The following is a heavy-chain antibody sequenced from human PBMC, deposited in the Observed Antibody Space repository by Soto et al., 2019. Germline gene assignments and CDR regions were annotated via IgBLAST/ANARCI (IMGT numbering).Heavy chain of an antibody. J-gene: IGHJ6*02. V-gene: IGHV1-69*12. CDR3: ARDKDRAHLGGNYYYVMDV. CDR1: GGTFSTSA. CDR2: IMPIFRTA. Sequence: QVQVVQSGAEVKKPGSSVKVSCKTSGGTFSTSAISWVRQAPGQGLEWMGGIMPIFRTADYAQKFQGRLTITADESASTAHSDPSIPRSAHIPVYYCARDKDRAHLGGNYYYVMDVWGQGTTVTVTS.